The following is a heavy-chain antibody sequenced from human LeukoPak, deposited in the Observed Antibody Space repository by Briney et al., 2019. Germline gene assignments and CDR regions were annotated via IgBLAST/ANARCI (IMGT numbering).Heavy chain of an antibody. V-gene: IGHV1-69*05. CDR2: IIPIFGTA. D-gene: IGHD4-11*01. CDR1: GYTFTSYG. CDR3: ARGEKPTVTTPLSY. J-gene: IGHJ4*02. Sequence: GASVKVSCKASGYTFTSYGISWVRQAPGQGLEWMGGIIPIFGTANYAQKFQGRVTITTDESTSTAYMELSSLRSEDTAVYYCARGEKPTVTTPLSYWGQGTLVTVSS.